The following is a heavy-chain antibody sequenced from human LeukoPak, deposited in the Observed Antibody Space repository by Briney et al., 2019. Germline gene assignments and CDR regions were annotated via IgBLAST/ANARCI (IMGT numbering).Heavy chain of an antibody. CDR1: GGSFSGYY. J-gene: IGHJ5*02. CDR3: ARGRVVPEGDWFDP. D-gene: IGHD2-2*01. CDR2: INHSGST. V-gene: IGHV4-34*01. Sequence: SETLSLTCAVYGGSFSGYYWSCIRQPPGKGLEWIGEINHSGSTNYNPSLKSRVAISVDTSKNQFSLKLSSVTAADTAVYYCARGRVVPEGDWFDPWGQGTLVTVSS.